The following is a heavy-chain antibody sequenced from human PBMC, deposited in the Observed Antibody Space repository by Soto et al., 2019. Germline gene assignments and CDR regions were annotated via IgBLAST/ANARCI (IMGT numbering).Heavy chain of an antibody. CDR1: GGSISSYY. CDR3: ARGSGKGYVWGSYWDG. V-gene: IGHV4-59*08. Sequence: QVQLQESGPGLVKPSETLSLTCTVSGGSISSYYWRWIRQPPGKGLEWIGYIYYSGSTKYNPSLXRXAXMXXDTSMLQFSLRLSSVTAAVMAVYHCARGSGKGYVWGSYWDGWGQGTKVTVSS. D-gene: IGHD3-16*01. J-gene: IGHJ6*01. CDR2: IYYSGST.